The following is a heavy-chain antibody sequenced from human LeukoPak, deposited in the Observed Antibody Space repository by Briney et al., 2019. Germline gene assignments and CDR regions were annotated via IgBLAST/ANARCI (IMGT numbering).Heavy chain of an antibody. CDR2: MNPHSGET. CDR3: GRGMDAEAFQN. V-gene: IGHV1-2*02. Sequence: ASVKVSCKTSGYRFTAYPLHWVRQAPGQGLEWLGWMNPHSGETNNAQKFQGRVTMTRDRSISVAYMQVSSLRSDDTAVYYCGRGMDAEAFQNWGQGTLVTVSS. J-gene: IGHJ1*01. CDR1: GYRFTAYP. D-gene: IGHD2-2*03.